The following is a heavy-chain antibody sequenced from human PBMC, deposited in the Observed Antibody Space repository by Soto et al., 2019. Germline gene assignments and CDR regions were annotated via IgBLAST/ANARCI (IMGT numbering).Heavy chain of an antibody. CDR3: ARRQDYYDSSGYYNDAFDI. D-gene: IGHD3-22*01. CDR2: IYHSGST. Sequence: SETLSLACTVSGGSLSSSSYYWGWIRQPPGKGLEWIGSIYHSGSTYYNPSLKSRVTISVDTSKNQFSLALSSVPAADTAVYYCARRQDYYDSSGYYNDAFDIWGQGTMVTVSS. CDR1: GGSLSSSSYY. V-gene: IGHV4-39*01. J-gene: IGHJ3*02.